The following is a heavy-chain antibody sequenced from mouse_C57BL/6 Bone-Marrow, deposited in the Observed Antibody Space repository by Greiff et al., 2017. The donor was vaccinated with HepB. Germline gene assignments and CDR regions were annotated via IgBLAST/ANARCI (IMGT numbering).Heavy chain of an antibody. V-gene: IGHV1-55*01. CDR3: ANYYGSLYAMDY. Sequence: QVQLQQPGAELVKPGASVKMSCKASGYTFTSYWITWVKQRPGQGLEWIGDLYPGSGSTNYNEKFKSKATLTVDTSSSTAYMQLSSLTSEDSAVYYCANYYGSLYAMDYWGQGTSVTVSS. J-gene: IGHJ4*01. CDR2: LYPGSGST. D-gene: IGHD1-1*01. CDR1: GYTFTSYW.